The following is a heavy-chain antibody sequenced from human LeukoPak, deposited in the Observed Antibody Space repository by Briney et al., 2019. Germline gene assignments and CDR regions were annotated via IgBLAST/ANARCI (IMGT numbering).Heavy chain of an antibody. V-gene: IGHV3-74*01. CDR2: INNDGSST. CDR3: ARDRGYGFVTNSNDY. CDR1: GFTFSTYW. Sequence: GGSLRLSCAASGFTFSTYWMHWVRQAPGKGLVWVSRINNDGSSTAYAGSVEGRFTISRDDAKNTLFLQINSLRAEDTAVYYCARDRGYGFVTNSNDYWGLGTLVTVSS. J-gene: IGHJ4*02. D-gene: IGHD3-10*01.